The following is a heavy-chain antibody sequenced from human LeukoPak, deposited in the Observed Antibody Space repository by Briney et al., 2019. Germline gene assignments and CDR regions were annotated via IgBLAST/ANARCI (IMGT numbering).Heavy chain of an antibody. CDR1: GYNFTSYW. CDR3: ARMATIMGPDYFDY. D-gene: IGHD5-12*01. CDR2: IYPGDSDT. J-gene: IGHJ4*02. Sequence: GESLQISCKGSGYNFTSYWLGWARQMPGKGLEGMGIIYPGDSDTRYSPSFQGQVTISADKSLSTAYLQWSSLKASDTAMYYCARMATIMGPDYFDYWGQGTLVTVSS. V-gene: IGHV5-51*01.